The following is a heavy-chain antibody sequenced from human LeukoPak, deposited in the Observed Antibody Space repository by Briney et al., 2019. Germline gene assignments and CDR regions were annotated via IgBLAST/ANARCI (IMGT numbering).Heavy chain of an antibody. CDR2: INHSGST. CDR3: ARGEDTAMADY. D-gene: IGHD5-18*01. CDR1: GGSFSGYY. V-gene: IGHV4-34*01. J-gene: IGHJ4*02. Sequence: SETLSLTCAVYGGSFSGYYWSWIRQPPGKGLEWIGEINHSGSTNYNPSLKSRATISVDTSKNQFSLKLSSVTAADTAVYYCARGEDTAMADYWGQGTLVTVSS.